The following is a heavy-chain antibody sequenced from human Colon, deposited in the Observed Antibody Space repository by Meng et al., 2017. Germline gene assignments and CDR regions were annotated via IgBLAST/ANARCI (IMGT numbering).Heavy chain of an antibody. CDR2: TYYRSEWQN. CDR1: GDSVSSNRAL. V-gene: IGHV6-1*01. Sequence: QVQLQQSGPGLVKPSQTLSLTCAISGDSVSSNRALWHWVRQSPSRGLEWLGQTYYRSEWQNHYGVSVKSRITINADTSRNHFSLHLNSVTPEDTAVYYCTTWYGEYWGQGTLVPSPQ. J-gene: IGHJ4*02. CDR3: TTWYGEY. D-gene: IGHD3-10*01.